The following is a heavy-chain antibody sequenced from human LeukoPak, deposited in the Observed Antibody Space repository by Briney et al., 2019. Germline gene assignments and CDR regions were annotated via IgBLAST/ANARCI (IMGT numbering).Heavy chain of an antibody. V-gene: IGHV3-30*04. Sequence: GRSLRLSRAASGFTFSSYAMHWVRQAPGKGLEWVAVISYDGSNKYYADSVKGWFTISRDNSKNMVWLQINSPTAEDTATYYCAKDGNWARFEDWGQGTLVTVSS. CDR2: ISYDGSNK. CDR3: AKDGNWARFED. D-gene: IGHD7-27*01. CDR1: GFTFSSYA. J-gene: IGHJ4*02.